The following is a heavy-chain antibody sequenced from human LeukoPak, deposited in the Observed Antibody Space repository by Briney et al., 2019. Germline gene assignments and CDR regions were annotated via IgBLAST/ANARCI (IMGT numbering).Heavy chain of an antibody. CDR1: GGSISSSSYY. D-gene: IGHD5-18*01. J-gene: IGHJ4*02. Sequence: SETLSLTCTVSGGSISSSSYYWGWIRQPPGKGLEWIGSIYYSGSTYYNPSLKSRVTISVDTSKNQFSLKLSSVTAADTAVYYCARGHTAMVFGYWGQGTLVTVSS. V-gene: IGHV4-39*07. CDR3: ARGHTAMVFGY. CDR2: IYYSGST.